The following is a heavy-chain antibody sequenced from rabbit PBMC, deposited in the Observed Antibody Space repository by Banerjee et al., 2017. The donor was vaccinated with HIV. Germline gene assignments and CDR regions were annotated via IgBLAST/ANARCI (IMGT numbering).Heavy chain of an antibody. V-gene: IGHV1S45*01. CDR2: INAATGKP. Sequence: EQLLESGGGLVKPEGSLKLSCTASGFSFGDRDVMCWVRQAPGKGLEWIACINAATGKPVYASWAKGRFTISKTSSTTVTLQMTSLTAADTATYFCAREGADSSGYNLWGQGTLVTVS. CDR3: AREGADSSGYNL. CDR1: GFSFGDRDV. J-gene: IGHJ4*01. D-gene: IGHD1-1*01.